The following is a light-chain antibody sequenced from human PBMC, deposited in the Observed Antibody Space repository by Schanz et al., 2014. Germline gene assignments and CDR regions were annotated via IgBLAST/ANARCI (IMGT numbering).Light chain of an antibody. CDR2: DVT. Sequence: QSALTQPPSASGSPGQSVTISCTGTSSDIGGYNYVSWYQQHPGKAPQLMIHDVTKRPSGVPDRFSGSKSGNTASLTISGLQAEDEADYYCTSYISSSFFWVFGGGTKLT. CDR1: SSDIGGYNY. V-gene: IGLV2-8*01. J-gene: IGLJ3*02. CDR3: TSYISSSFFWV.